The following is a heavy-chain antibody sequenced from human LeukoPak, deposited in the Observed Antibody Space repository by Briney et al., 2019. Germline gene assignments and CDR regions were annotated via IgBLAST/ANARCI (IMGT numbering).Heavy chain of an antibody. CDR3: ARDGVPAAIDYCYMDV. Sequence: GASVKVSCKASGYTFTSYYMHWVRQAPGQGLEWMGIINPSGGSTSYAQKFQGRVTMTRDMSTSTVYMELSSLRSEDTAVYYCARDGVPAAIDYCYMDVWGKGTTVTVSS. V-gene: IGHV1-46*01. D-gene: IGHD2-2*02. J-gene: IGHJ6*03. CDR1: GYTFTSYY. CDR2: INPSGGST.